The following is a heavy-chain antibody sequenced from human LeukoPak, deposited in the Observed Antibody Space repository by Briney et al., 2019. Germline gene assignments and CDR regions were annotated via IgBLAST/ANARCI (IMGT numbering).Heavy chain of an antibody. CDR3: AKDRCSNGVGCYYYYMDV. Sequence: GGSLRLSCAASGFTFSSYGMHWVRQAPGKGLEWVAYIQNDGSNEQYADSVKGRFSISRDSSKNILYLQMNSLRAEDTAVYYCAKDRCSNGVGCYYYYMDVWGKGTTVTISS. CDR2: IQNDGSNE. J-gene: IGHJ6*03. V-gene: IGHV3-30*02. CDR1: GFTFSSYG. D-gene: IGHD2-8*01.